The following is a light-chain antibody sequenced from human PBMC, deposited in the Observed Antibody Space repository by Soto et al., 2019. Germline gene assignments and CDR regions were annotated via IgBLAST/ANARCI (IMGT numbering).Light chain of an antibody. CDR2: YDS. J-gene: IGLJ2*01. CDR3: QVWDSSSDHHVV. CDR1: NIGSKS. V-gene: IGLV3-21*04. Sequence: ELTQPPSVSVAPGKTARLTCGGNNIGSKSVHWYQQKPGQAPVLVIYYDSDRPSGIPERFSGSNSGNTATLTISRVEAGDEADYYCQVWDSSSDHHVVFGGGTKLTVL.